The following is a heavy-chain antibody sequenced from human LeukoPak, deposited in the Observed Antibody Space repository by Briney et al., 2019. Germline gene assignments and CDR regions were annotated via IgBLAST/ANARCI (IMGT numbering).Heavy chain of an antibody. J-gene: IGHJ4*02. CDR2: VYYSGST. V-gene: IGHV4-59*12. CDR3: ARDCGYYDFWSGHSYYFDY. D-gene: IGHD3-3*01. CDR1: GGSISNYY. Sequence: SETLSFTCTVSGGSISNYYWSWIRQPPGKGLEWIGYVYYSGSTNYNPSLKSRVTISVDTSKNQFSLKLSSVTAADTAVYYCARDCGYYDFWSGHSYYFDYWGQGTLVTVSS.